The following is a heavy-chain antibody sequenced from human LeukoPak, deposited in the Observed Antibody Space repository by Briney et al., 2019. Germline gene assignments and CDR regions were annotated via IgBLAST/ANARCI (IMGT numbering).Heavy chain of an antibody. CDR3: AFQYYYDSSGYQN. J-gene: IGHJ4*02. CDR1: GGSISSSNW. V-gene: IGHV4-4*02. D-gene: IGHD3-22*01. CDR2: IYHSGST. Sequence: PSETLSLTCTVSGGSISSSNWWSRVRQPPGKGLEWIGEIYHSGSTNYNPSLKSRVTISVDKSKNQFSLKLSSLTAADTAVYYCAFQYYYDSSGYQNWGQGTLVTVSS.